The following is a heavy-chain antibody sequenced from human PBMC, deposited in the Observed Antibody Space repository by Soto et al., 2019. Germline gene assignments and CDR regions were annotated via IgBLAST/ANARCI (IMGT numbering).Heavy chain of an antibody. Sequence: PGGALRLSRSAPWFPFRIFLIHWVPPAPGKGLVWVSRINSAGTTTTYADSMKGRFTISRDNAKNSLYLQMNSLRAEDTAVYYCARDGGWELIQSMDYWGQGTLVTVSS. CDR1: WFPFRIFL. V-gene: IGHV3-74*01. D-gene: IGHD1-26*01. J-gene: IGHJ4*02. CDR2: INSAGTTT. CDR3: ARDGGWELIQSMDY.